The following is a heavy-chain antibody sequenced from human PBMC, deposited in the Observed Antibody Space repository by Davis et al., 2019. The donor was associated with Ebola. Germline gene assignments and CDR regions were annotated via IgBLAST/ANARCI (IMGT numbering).Heavy chain of an antibody. CDR1: GFTFSSYS. CDR2: ISYDGSKQ. D-gene: IGHD6-13*01. CDR3: AKGGYTSSWYLYNYYYMDV. Sequence: GESLKISCAASGFTFSSYSMNWVRQAPGKGLEWVAVISYDGSKQDYGDSVKGRFTISRDTSKNTLYLQMNSLRDEDTAVYYCAKGGYTSSWYLYNYYYMDVWGKGTTVTVSS. J-gene: IGHJ6*03. V-gene: IGHV3-30*18.